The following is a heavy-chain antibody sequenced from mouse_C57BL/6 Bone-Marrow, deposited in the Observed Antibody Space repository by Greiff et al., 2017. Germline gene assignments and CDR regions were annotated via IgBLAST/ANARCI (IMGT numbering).Heavy chain of an antibody. CDR1: GYTFTSYW. Sequence: VQLQQPGAELVMPGASVKLSCKASGYTFTSYWMHWVKQRPGQGLEWIGEIDPSDSYTNYNQKFKGKSTLTVDKSSSTACMQLSSLTSEDSAVYYCARFDYVYFGYWGQGTTLTVSS. D-gene: IGHD2-4*01. CDR2: IDPSDSYT. CDR3: ARFDYVYFGY. J-gene: IGHJ2*01. V-gene: IGHV1-69*01.